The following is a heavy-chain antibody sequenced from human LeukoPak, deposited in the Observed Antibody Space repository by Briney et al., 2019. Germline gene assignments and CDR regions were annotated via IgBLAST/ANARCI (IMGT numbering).Heavy chain of an antibody. D-gene: IGHD3-9*01. CDR2: ISSSSTYI. CDR3: TRGWDYDILTGSDY. Sequence: GGSLRLSCAASGFTFSSYSMNWVRQAPGKGLEWVSFISSSSTYIYYADSVKGRFTISRDNAKNSLYLQMNSLRAEDTAVYYCTRGWDYDILTGSDYWGQGTLVTVSS. V-gene: IGHV3-21*01. J-gene: IGHJ4*02. CDR1: GFTFSSYS.